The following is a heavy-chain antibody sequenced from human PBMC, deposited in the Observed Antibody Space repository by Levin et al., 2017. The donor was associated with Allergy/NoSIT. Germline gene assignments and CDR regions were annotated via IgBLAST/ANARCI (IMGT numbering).Heavy chain of an antibody. Sequence: GESLKISCTASGFTFGDYAMSWVRQAPGKGLEWVGFIRSKAYGGTTEYAASVKGRFTISRDDSKSIAYLQMNSLKTEDTAVYYCTRDQMGEYYDFWSGYYRMVYYYYYMDVWGKGTTVTVSS. D-gene: IGHD3-3*01. CDR3: TRDQMGEYYDFWSGYYRMVYYYYYMDV. V-gene: IGHV3-49*04. J-gene: IGHJ6*03. CDR2: IRSKAYGGTT. CDR1: GFTFGDYA.